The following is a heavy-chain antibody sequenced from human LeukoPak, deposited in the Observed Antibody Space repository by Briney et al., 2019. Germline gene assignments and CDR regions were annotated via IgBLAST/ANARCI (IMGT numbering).Heavy chain of an antibody. Sequence: GGSLSLSCAASGFTFSSYEMNWVRQAPGKGLEWVSGINWNGGSTGYADSVKGRFTISRDNAKNSLYLQMNSLRAEDTAVYFCGSPRRGYWGQGTLVTVSS. J-gene: IGHJ4*02. CDR3: GSPRRGY. CDR1: GFTFSSYE. V-gene: IGHV3-20*04. CDR2: INWNGGST.